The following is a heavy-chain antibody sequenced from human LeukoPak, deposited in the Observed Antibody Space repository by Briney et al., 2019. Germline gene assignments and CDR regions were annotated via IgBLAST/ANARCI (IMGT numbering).Heavy chain of an antibody. CDR1: GGSFSGYY. D-gene: IGHD6-13*01. CDR3: ARLGAAALRGWFDP. CDR2: INHSGST. V-gene: IGHV4-34*01. J-gene: IGHJ5*02. Sequence: SETLSLTCAVYGGSFSGYYWSWIRQPPGKGLEWIGEINHSGSTNYNPSLKSRATISVDTSKNQFSLKLSSVTAADTAVYYCARLGAAALRGWFDPWGQGTLVTVSS.